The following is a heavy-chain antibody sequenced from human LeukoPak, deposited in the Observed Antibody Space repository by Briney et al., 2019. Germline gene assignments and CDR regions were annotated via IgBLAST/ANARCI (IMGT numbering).Heavy chain of an antibody. Sequence: GGSLRLSCAASGFTFSSYGMHWVRQAPGKGLEWVAVISCDGSEKYYVDSVKGRFTISRDNAKNSLYLQMNSLRAEDTAVYYCARDPDYGDWGYYGMDVWGQGTTVTVSS. CDR3: ARDPDYGDWGYYGMDV. CDR2: ISCDGSEK. J-gene: IGHJ6*02. D-gene: IGHD4-17*01. V-gene: IGHV3-30*03. CDR1: GFTFSSYG.